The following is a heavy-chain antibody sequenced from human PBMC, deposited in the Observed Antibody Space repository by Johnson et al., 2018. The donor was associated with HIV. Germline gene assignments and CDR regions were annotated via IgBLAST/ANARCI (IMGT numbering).Heavy chain of an antibody. CDR1: GFTLGSYD. D-gene: IGHD6-19*01. CDR3: AKDFGSGWADAFDI. CDR2: IDSDGET. V-gene: IGHV3-13*01. J-gene: IGHJ3*02. Sequence: VQLVESGGGLVQRGGSLRLSCEASGFTLGSYDMHWVRQAAGKGLEWVSEIDSDGETYYPASVKGRFTTSRDNSKNTVYLQMNSLRTEDSALYYCAKDFGSGWADAFDIWGQGTGVTISS.